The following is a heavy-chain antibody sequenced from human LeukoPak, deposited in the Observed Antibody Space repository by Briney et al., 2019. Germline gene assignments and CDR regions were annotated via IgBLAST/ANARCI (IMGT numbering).Heavy chain of an antibody. Sequence: SETLSLTCTVSGGSISSSSYYWGWIRQPPGKGLEWIGSIYYSGSTYYNPSLKSRVTISVDTSKNQFSLKLSSVTAADTAVYYCAARPTIVLMVYAEDAFDIWGQGTMVTVSS. CDR3: AARPTIVLMVYAEDAFDI. J-gene: IGHJ3*02. V-gene: IGHV4-39*07. D-gene: IGHD2-8*01. CDR1: GGSISSSSYY. CDR2: IYYSGST.